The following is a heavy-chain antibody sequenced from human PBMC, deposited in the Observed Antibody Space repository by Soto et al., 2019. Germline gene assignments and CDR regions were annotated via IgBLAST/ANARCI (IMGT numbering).Heavy chain of an antibody. CDR3: ARTYDSNGYANEFDS. CDR1: GRSITSYY. CDR2: IYDNGIT. J-gene: IGHJ4*02. Sequence: QVVLQESGPGLVKPSETLSLTCSVSGRSITSYYWSWVRQPPGKGLEWIGYIYDNGITSQNPSLTSRGTMSADTSQNQFSLKLTSVTGADTAVYYCARTYDSNGYANEFDSWGQGILVTVTS. D-gene: IGHD3-22*01. V-gene: IGHV4-59*12.